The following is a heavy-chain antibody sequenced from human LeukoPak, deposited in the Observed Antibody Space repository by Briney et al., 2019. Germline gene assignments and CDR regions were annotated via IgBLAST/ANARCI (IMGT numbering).Heavy chain of an antibody. CDR1: GFSLSTSGVG. D-gene: IGHD6-19*01. V-gene: IGHV2-5*02. CDR2: IYWDDDK. CDR3: ARTGAVAGTGGPDY. J-gene: IGHJ4*02. Sequence: SGPTLVKPTQTLTLTCTFSGFSLSTSGVGVGWIPQPPGKALEWLALIYWDDDKRYSPSLKSRLTITKDTSKNQVVLTMTNMDPVDTATYYCARTGAVAGTGGPDYWGQGTLVTVSS.